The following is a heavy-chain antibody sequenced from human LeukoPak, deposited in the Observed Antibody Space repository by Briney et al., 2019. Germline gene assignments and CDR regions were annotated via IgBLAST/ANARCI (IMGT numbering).Heavy chain of an antibody. CDR1: GFTFSSYS. V-gene: IGHV3-48*01. D-gene: IGHD3-9*01. Sequence: GGSLRLSCAASGFTFSSYSMNWVRQAPGKGLEWVSYISSSSSTIYYADSVKGRFTISRDNAKNSLYLQMDSLRAEDTAVYYCARAQNYDILTGYYRDYWSQGTLVTVSS. CDR2: ISSSSSTI. J-gene: IGHJ4*02. CDR3: ARAQNYDILTGYYRDY.